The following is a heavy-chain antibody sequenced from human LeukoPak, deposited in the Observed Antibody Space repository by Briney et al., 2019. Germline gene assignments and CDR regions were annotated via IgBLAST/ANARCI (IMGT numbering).Heavy chain of an antibody. CDR1: GFTFSSYR. CDR2: ISSSSSYI. D-gene: IGHD2-21*02. J-gene: IGHJ3*02. V-gene: IGHV3-21*01. CDR3: ARREDCVGDSCPDAFDI. Sequence: GGSLRLSCAASGFTFSSYRMNWVPQAPGKVLEWVSSISSSSSYIYHADSVKGRFTISRDKDTNSLYLQMNSRRAEDTAVYFCARREDCVGDSCPDAFDIWGQGTMVTVSS.